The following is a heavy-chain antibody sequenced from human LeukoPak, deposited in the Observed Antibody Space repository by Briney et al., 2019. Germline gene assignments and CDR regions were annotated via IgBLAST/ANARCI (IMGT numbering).Heavy chain of an antibody. CDR3: ARRNWGVAGLLFDY. J-gene: IGHJ4*02. D-gene: IGHD6-19*01. V-gene: IGHV4-59*08. Sequence: SSETMFLTCSVSGDSISSYYWTWIRQPPGKGLEWIGYVYYSGSTQYNPSLKSRVTISVDTSKNQFSLKVTSVTAADTAVYYCARRNWGVAGLLFDYWGQGTLVTVSS. CDR2: VYYSGST. CDR1: GDSISSYY.